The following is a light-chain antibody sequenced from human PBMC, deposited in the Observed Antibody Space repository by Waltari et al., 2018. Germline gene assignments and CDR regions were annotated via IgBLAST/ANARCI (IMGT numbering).Light chain of an antibody. V-gene: IGKV3-20*01. J-gene: IGKJ1*01. CDR3: QKYGSLPAT. Sequence: EILLTQSPGTLPLTHAERATLSCRASQSLSSFLAWYQQKPGQAHRLIIYEASSRANGIPDRFSGSGSGTDFSLTISRLEPEDIAVYYCQKYGSLPATFGQGTKVEIK. CDR2: EAS. CDR1: QSLSSF.